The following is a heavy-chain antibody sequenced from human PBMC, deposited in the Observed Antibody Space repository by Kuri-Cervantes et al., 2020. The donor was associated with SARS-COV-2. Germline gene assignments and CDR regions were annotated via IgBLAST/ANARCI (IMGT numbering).Heavy chain of an antibody. J-gene: IGHJ4*02. CDR1: GGSISSGGYY. CDR3: ARVSGWFGESYYFDY. Sequence: SETLSLTCTVSGGSISSGGYYWSWIRQHPGKGLEWIGYIYYSGSTYYNPSLKSLATISVDTSKNQFSLKLSSVTAADTAVYYCARVSGWFGESYYFDYWGQGTLVTVSS. CDR2: IYYSGST. D-gene: IGHD3-10*01. V-gene: IGHV4-31*01.